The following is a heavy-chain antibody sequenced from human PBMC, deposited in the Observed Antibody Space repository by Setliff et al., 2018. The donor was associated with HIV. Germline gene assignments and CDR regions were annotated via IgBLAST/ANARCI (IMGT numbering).Heavy chain of an antibody. J-gene: IGHJ4*02. D-gene: IGHD5-12*01. CDR2: INHSGST. Sequence: SETLSLTCAVYGGSFSGYYWSWIRQPPGKGLEWIGEINHSGSTNYNPSLKSRVTISVDTSKNQFSLKLSSVTAADTAVYYCARSPLYSGYERYYFDYWGQGTLVTVSS. V-gene: IGHV4-34*01. CDR1: GGSFSGYY. CDR3: ARSPLYSGYERYYFDY.